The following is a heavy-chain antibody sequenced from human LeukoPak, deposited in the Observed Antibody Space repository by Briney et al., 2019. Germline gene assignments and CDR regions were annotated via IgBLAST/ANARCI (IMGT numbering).Heavy chain of an antibody. D-gene: IGHD3-10*01. CDR1: GYSFTSYW. V-gene: IGHV5-51*01. J-gene: IGHJ5*02. Sequence: GESLKISCKGSGYSFTSYWIGWVRQMPGKGLEWMGIIYPGDSDTRYSPSFQGQVTISADKSISTAYLQWCSLKASDTAMYYCARQGYYYGSGDFNWFDPWGQGTLVTVSS. CDR2: IYPGDSDT. CDR3: ARQGYYYGSGDFNWFDP.